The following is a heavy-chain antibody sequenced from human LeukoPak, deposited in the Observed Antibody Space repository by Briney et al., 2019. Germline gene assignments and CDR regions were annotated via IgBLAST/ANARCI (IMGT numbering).Heavy chain of an antibody. V-gene: IGHV1-69*04. Sequence: SVKVSCKASGGTFSSYAISRVRQAPGQGLEWMGRFIPILGIANYAQKFQGRVTITADKSTSTAYMELSSLRSEDTAVYYCARDMRELPSDAFDIWGQGTMVTVSS. CDR2: FIPILGIA. CDR1: GGTFSSYA. J-gene: IGHJ3*02. D-gene: IGHD1-26*01. CDR3: ARDMRELPSDAFDI.